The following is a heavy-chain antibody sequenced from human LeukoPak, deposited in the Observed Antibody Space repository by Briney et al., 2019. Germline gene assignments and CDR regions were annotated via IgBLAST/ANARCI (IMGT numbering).Heavy chain of an antibody. CDR1: GGSISSYY. D-gene: IGHD6-13*01. Sequence: SETLSLTCTVSGGSISSYYWSWIRQPAGKGLEWIGRIYTCGSTNYNPSLKSRVTMSVDTSKNQFSLNLSSVTAADTAVYYCARDKPAAGSYWYFDLWGRGTLVTVSS. CDR2: IYTCGST. CDR3: ARDKPAAGSYWYFDL. V-gene: IGHV4-4*07. J-gene: IGHJ2*01.